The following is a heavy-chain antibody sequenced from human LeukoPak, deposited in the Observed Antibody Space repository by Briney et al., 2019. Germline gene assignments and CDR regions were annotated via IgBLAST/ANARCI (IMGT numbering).Heavy chain of an antibody. Sequence: GGSLRLSCAAYGFTFSNAWMSWVRQAPGKGLEWVGRIKSKTDGGTTDYAAPVKGRFTISRDDSKNTLYLQMNSLKAEDTAVYYCTTDPRRDYYYYDYMDVWGKGTTVTVSS. J-gene: IGHJ6*03. CDR1: GFTFSNAW. CDR2: IKSKTDGGTT. V-gene: IGHV3-15*01. CDR3: TTDPRRDYYYYDYMDV.